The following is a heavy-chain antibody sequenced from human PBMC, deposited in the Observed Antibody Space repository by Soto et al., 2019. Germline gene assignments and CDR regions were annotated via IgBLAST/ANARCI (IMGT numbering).Heavy chain of an antibody. J-gene: IGHJ6*03. CDR1: GGSISSYY. D-gene: IGHD5-18*01. CDR2: IYYSGST. CDR3: ARGAGYSYGYGYYYMDV. Sequence: SETLSLTCTVSGGSISSYYWSWIRQPPGKGLEWIGYIYYSGSTNYNPSLRSRVTISVDTSKNQFSLKLSSVTAADTAVYYCARGAGYSYGYGYYYMDVWGKGTTVTVSS. V-gene: IGHV4-59*01.